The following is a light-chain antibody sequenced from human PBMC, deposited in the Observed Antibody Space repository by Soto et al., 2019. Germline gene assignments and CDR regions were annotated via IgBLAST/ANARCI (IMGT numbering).Light chain of an antibody. CDR1: SGHSTYA. Sequence: QPVLAQSPSASASLGASVKLTCTLSSGHSTYAIAWHQQQPEKGPRYLMKLNSDGSHTKGDGIPERFSGSSSGAERYLSISSLQSEDEDDYYCQSWDTGIHRVFGGGTKLTVL. V-gene: IGLV4-69*01. CDR2: LNSDGSH. CDR3: QSWDTGIHRV. J-gene: IGLJ2*01.